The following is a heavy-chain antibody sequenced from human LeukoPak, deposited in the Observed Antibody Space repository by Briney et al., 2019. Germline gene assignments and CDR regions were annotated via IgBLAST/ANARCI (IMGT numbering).Heavy chain of an antibody. D-gene: IGHD3-16*01. Sequence: PGGSLRLSCAASGFTFSTYWMHWVRQAPGKGLVWVAQINGDGSDTSYADSMKGRFTISSDNAKNTLYLHINSLRAEDTSVFYCVRGAYYFYGMDVWGQGTTVTASS. CDR3: VRGAYYFYGMDV. V-gene: IGHV3-74*01. CDR2: INGDGSDT. J-gene: IGHJ6*02. CDR1: GFTFSTYW.